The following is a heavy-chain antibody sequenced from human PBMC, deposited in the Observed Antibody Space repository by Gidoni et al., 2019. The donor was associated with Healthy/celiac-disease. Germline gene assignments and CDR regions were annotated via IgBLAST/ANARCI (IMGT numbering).Heavy chain of an antibody. D-gene: IGHD6-13*01. V-gene: IGHV4-30-4*01. CDR3: ARAAPQQLVEDGHAFDI. CDR1: GGSIRRGDYY. J-gene: IGHJ3*02. CDR2: IYYSGST. Sequence: QVQLQESGPGLVKPSQTLSLTCTVSGGSIRRGDYYWSWIRQPPGKGLEWIGYIYYSGSTYYNPSLKSRVTISVDTSKNQFSLKLSSVTAADTAVYYCARAAPQQLVEDGHAFDIWGQGTMVTVSS.